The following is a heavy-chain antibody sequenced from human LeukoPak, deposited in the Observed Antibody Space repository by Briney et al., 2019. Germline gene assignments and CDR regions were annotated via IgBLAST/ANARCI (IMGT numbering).Heavy chain of an antibody. J-gene: IGHJ4*02. D-gene: IGHD5-18*01. V-gene: IGHV3-23*01. CDR1: GFTFSSYA. CDR2: ISGSGGST. CDR3: AKASRGYSYGSQLTYYFDY. Sequence: GGSLRLSCAASGFTFSSYAMSWVRQAPGKGLEWVSAISGSGGSTYYADSVKGRFTISRDNSKNTLYLQMNSLRAEDTAVYYCAKASRGYSYGSQLTYYFDYWGQGTLVTVSS.